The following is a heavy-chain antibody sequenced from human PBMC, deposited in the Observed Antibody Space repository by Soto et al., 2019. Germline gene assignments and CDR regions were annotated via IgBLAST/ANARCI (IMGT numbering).Heavy chain of an antibody. V-gene: IGHV4-4*07. Sequence: KPSETLSLTCTVSGASISSNFWSWIRQPAGKGLEWIGRLYASGSTNYNPSLKSRVTMSADTSKNQFSLKVTSVTAADTAIYYCARVGHTYGNYYFDYWGQGTLVTVSS. CDR1: GASISSNF. CDR3: ARVGHTYGNYYFDY. CDR2: LYASGST. D-gene: IGHD5-18*01. J-gene: IGHJ4*02.